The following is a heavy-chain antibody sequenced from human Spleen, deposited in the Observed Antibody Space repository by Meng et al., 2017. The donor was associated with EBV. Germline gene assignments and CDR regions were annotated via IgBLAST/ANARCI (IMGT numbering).Heavy chain of an antibody. J-gene: IGHJ4*02. V-gene: IGHV4-39*07. D-gene: IGHD6-13*01. CDR1: GDSISSSSYY. Sequence: QVQLQESGPGLVKPSGTLCLTCAVSGDSISSSSYYRGWIRQPPGKGPEWIGSVYYSGSTYDNPSLKSRVTISVDTSKNHFSLKVTSVTAADTAVYYCASIAAAGNYWGQGTLVTVSS. CDR3: ASIAAAGNY. CDR2: VYYSGST.